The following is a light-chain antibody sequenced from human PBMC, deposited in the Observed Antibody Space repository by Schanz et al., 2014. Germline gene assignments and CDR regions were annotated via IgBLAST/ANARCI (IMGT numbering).Light chain of an antibody. CDR2: GAS. J-gene: IGKJ4*01. V-gene: IGKV3-15*01. CDR3: QHHHKWPFT. Sequence: EIVMTQSPATLSVSPGERATLSCRASQSVGTSLAWYQQSPGQAPRLLIYGASTRGTGIPARFSGSGSGTEFTLTISSLQSEDFAVYYCQHHHKWPFTFGGGTKVEIK. CDR1: QSVGTS.